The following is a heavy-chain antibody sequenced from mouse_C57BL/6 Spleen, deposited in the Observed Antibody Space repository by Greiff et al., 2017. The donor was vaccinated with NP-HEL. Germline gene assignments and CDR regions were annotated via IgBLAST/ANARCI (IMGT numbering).Heavy chain of an antibody. D-gene: IGHD1-1*01. CDR2: IDPSSGGT. V-gene: IGHV1-72*01. J-gene: IGHJ1*03. CDR1: GYTFTSYW. Sequence: QVQLQQPGAELVKPGASVKLSCKASGYTFTSYWMHWVKQRPGRGLEWIGRIDPSSGGTKYNEKFKSKATLTVDKPSSTAYMQLSSLTSEDSAVYYCARGGSYNGSSPHWYFDVWGTGTTVTVSS. CDR3: ARGGSYNGSSPHWYFDV.